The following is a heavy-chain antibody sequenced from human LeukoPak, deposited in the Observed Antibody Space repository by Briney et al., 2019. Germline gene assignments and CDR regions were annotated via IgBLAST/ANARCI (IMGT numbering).Heavy chain of an antibody. CDR1: GGSISSDSYY. V-gene: IGHV4-61*02. CDR3: ARLSYDSSGYGLYFDY. D-gene: IGHD3-22*01. Sequence: SETLSLTCTVSGGSISSDSYYWSWIRQPAGKGLEWIGRIYSSGSTSYNPSLKSRVTMSVDTSKNQFSLKLSSVTAADTAVYYCARLSYDSSGYGLYFDYWGQGTLVTVSS. CDR2: IYSSGST. J-gene: IGHJ4*02.